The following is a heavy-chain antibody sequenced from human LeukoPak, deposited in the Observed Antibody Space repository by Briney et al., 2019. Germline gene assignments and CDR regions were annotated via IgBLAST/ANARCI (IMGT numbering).Heavy chain of an antibody. J-gene: IGHJ5*02. Sequence: PSETLSLTCAVYGGSFSGYYWSWIRQPPGKGLEWIGEINHSGSTNYNPSLKSRVTISVDTSKNQFSLKLSSVTAADTAVYYCARDIRLLRFYWFDPWGQGTLVTVSS. V-gene: IGHV4-34*01. CDR3: ARDIRLLRFYWFDP. CDR2: INHSGST. D-gene: IGHD2-15*01. CDR1: GGSFSGYY.